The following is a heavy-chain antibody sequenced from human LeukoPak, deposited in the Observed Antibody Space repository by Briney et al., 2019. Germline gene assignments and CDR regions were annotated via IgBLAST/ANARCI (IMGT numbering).Heavy chain of an antibody. CDR1: GFTFSSYW. V-gene: IGHV3-7*01. Sequence: PGGSLRLSCAASGFTFSSYWMSWVRQAPGKGLEWVSNIKQDGSEKYYVDSVKGRFTISRDNAKNSLYLQMNSLRAEDTAVYYCARSDVSLGAAAWEYWGQGTLVTVSS. CDR3: ARSDVSLGAAAWEY. D-gene: IGHD6-13*01. J-gene: IGHJ4*02. CDR2: IKQDGSEK.